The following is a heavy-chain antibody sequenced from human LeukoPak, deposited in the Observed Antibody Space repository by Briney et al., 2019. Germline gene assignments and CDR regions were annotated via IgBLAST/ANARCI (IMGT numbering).Heavy chain of an antibody. CDR2: ISSSSGST. Sequence: GGSLRLSCAASGFTFSIYAMSWVRQAPGKGLEWVSLISSSSGSTYYTDSVKGRFTISRDNSKNTLYLQLNSLRAEDTAVYYCAKAFYGDYVIDYWGQGTLVTVSS. CDR1: GFTFSIYA. V-gene: IGHV3-23*01. CDR3: AKAFYGDYVIDY. J-gene: IGHJ4*02. D-gene: IGHD4-17*01.